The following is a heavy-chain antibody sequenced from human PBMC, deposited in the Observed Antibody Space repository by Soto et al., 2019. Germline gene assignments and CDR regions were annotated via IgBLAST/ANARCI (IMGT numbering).Heavy chain of an antibody. CDR2: ISGSGGST. CDR1: GFTFSSYA. D-gene: IGHD6-6*01. CDR3: AKVSARSWGMDV. Sequence: PGGSLRLSCAASGFTFSSYAMSWVRQAPGKGLEWVSAISGSGGSTYYADSVRGRFTISRDNSKNTLYLQMNSLRAEDAAVYYCAKVSARSWGMDVWGQGTTVTVS. V-gene: IGHV3-23*01. J-gene: IGHJ6*02.